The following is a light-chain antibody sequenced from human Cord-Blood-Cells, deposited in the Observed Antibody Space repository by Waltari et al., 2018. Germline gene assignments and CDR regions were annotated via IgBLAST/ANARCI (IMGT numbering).Light chain of an antibody. J-gene: IGLJ3*02. CDR1: STDVGRYNL. CDR2: EGS. CDR3: CSYAGSSTWV. V-gene: IGLV2-23*01. Sequence: QSALTQPASVSGSPGQSITISCPGTSTDVGRYNLVSWYQQHPVKAPKLMIDEGSKRPSGVSNRFSGSEAGSTASMTIYGRQAEDEADYDCCSYAGSSTWVFGGGTKLTVL.